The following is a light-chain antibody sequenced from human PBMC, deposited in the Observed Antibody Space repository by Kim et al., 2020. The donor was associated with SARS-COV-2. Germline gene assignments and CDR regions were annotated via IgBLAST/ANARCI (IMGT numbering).Light chain of an antibody. CDR3: SSYAGSNTVI. CDR1: SSDVGAYNY. Sequence: QSALTQPPSASGSPGQSVTISCTGTSSDVGAYNYISWYLQHPGKAPKLMIYEVSKRPSGVPDRFSGSKSGNTASLTVSGLQAGDEADYYCSSYAGSNTVIFGGGTQLTVL. J-gene: IGLJ2*01. V-gene: IGLV2-8*01. CDR2: EVS.